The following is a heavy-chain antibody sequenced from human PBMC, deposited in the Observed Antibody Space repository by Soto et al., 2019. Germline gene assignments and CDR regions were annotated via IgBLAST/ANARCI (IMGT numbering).Heavy chain of an antibody. D-gene: IGHD3-3*01. V-gene: IGHV4-59*01. CDR3: ARDRGPPDFWSGYYRPYYYGMDV. J-gene: IGHJ6*02. CDR2: IYYSGST. CDR1: GGSISSYY. Sequence: SETLSLTCTVSGGSISSYYWSWIRQPPGKGLEWIGYIYYSGSTNYNPSLKSRVTISVDTSKNQFSLKLSSVTAADTAVYYCARDRGPPDFWSGYYRPYYYGMDVWGQGTTVTVSS.